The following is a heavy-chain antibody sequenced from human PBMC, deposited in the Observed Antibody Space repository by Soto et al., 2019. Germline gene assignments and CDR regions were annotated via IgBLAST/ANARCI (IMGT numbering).Heavy chain of an antibody. J-gene: IGHJ4*02. CDR3: ARRIYESRLNYFYFDF. CDR1: GGSISGRNW. CDR2: VFHRGDT. Sequence: PSETLSLTCVVSGGSISGRNWWSWVRQAPGKGLEGIGEVFHRGDTTYTPSLRSRVTISVDKSKNQFSLKLNYVTAADTAIYYCARRIYESRLNYFYFDFWGQGALVTVSS. D-gene: IGHD3-22*01. V-gene: IGHV4-4*02.